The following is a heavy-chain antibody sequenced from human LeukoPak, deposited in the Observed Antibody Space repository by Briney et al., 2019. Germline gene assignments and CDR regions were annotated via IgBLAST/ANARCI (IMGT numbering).Heavy chain of an antibody. Sequence: SETLSLTCSVSGGSDRRYYWIWLRQPPGKGLEWIGYVYYTGSTNYNPSLKSRVTMFEDKSKNQFSLKLSSVTAADTAVYYCATGVTKPDPIVVAPAVIRVAQAFDYWGQGTLVTVSS. V-gene: IGHV4-59*02. CDR1: GGSDRRYY. CDR2: VYYTGST. D-gene: IGHD2-2*01. CDR3: ATGVTKPDPIVVAPAVIRVAQAFDY. J-gene: IGHJ4*02.